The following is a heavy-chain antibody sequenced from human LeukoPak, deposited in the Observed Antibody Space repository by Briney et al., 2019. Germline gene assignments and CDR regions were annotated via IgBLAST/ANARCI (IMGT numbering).Heavy chain of an antibody. CDR3: ATYCSGGSCYSWRIDWDYYYGMDV. CDR1: GFTFSSYS. J-gene: IGHJ6*02. D-gene: IGHD2-15*01. CDR2: IRSSSSTI. Sequence: PGGSLRLSCAASGFTFSSYSMNWVRQAPGKGLEWVSYIRSSSSTIYYADSVKGRFTISRDNAKNSLYLQMNSLRDEDTAVYYCATYCSGGSCYSWRIDWDYYYGMDVWGQGTTVTVSS. V-gene: IGHV3-48*02.